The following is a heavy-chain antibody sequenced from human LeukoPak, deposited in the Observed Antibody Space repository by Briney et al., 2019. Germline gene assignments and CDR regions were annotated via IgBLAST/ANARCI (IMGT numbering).Heavy chain of an antibody. D-gene: IGHD1-26*01. Sequence: GGSLSLSCAGSGFTLSSNWMHWVRQAPGKGLVWVSRIYSDGSRTNYADSVKGRFTISGDNAKNTQYLQMNSLRAEDTAVYYCARSGRGGAFDIWGQGTMVTVSS. J-gene: IGHJ3*02. V-gene: IGHV3-74*01. CDR2: IYSDGSRT. CDR3: ARSGRGGAFDI. CDR1: GFTLSSNW.